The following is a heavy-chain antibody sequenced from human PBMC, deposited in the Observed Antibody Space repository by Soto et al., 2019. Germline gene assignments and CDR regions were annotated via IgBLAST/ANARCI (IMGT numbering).Heavy chain of an antibody. CDR2: ISAYNGNT. CDR3: ARWDVDTAMLNLDY. Sequence: AASVKVSCKASGYTFTSYGISWVRQAPGQGLEWMGWISAYNGNTNYAQKLQGRVTMTTDTSTSTAYMELRSLRSDYTAVYYCARWDVDTAMLNLDYWGQGTLVTVSS. D-gene: IGHD5-18*01. CDR1: GYTFTSYG. V-gene: IGHV1-18*01. J-gene: IGHJ4*02.